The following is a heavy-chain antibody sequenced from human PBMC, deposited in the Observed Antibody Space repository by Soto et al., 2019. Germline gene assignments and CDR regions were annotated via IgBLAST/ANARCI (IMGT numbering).Heavy chain of an antibody. CDR2: IYYSGST. CDR1: GGSISSSSYY. Sequence: QLQLQESGPGLVKPSETLSLTCTVSGGSISSSSYYWGWIRQPPGKGLEWIGSIYYSGSTYYNPSLKSRVTISVDTSKNQFSLKLSSVTAADTAVYYCARHGWYYDFWSGYYTGIPNWFDPWGQGTLVTVSS. D-gene: IGHD3-3*01. J-gene: IGHJ5*02. V-gene: IGHV4-39*01. CDR3: ARHGWYYDFWSGYYTGIPNWFDP.